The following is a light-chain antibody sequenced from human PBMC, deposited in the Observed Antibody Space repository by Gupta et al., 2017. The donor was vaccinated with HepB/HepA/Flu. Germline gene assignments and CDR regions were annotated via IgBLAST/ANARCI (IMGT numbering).Light chain of an antibody. CDR2: SNH. V-gene: IGLV1-44*01. Sequence: TVNWYQQLPGTAPKLLIYSNHQRPSGVPDRFSGSKSGTSASLAISGLQSEDEADYYCAAWEDSLNGHVFGTGTKVTVL. CDR3: AAWEDSLNGHV. CDR1: T. J-gene: IGLJ1*01.